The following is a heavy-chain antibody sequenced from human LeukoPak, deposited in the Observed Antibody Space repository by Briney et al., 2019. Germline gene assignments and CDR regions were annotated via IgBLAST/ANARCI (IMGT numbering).Heavy chain of an antibody. D-gene: IGHD3-10*01. J-gene: IGHJ4*02. CDR1: GLTFSSHW. CDR3: ARSRFGDFDY. Sequence: GGSLRLSCAASGLTFSSHWMHWVRQAPGKGLEWVSYISSSSSTIYYADSVKGRFTISRDNAKNSLYLQMNSLRDEDTAVYYCARSRFGDFDYWGQGTLVTVSS. CDR2: ISSSSSTI. V-gene: IGHV3-48*02.